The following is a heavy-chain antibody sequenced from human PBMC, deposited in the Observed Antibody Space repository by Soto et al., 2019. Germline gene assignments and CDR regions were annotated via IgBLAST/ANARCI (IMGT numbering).Heavy chain of an antibody. CDR3: ARVSRGDYYYYYGMDV. D-gene: IGHD3-16*01. Sequence: GASVKVSCKASGSTFSSYAISWVRQAPGQGLEWMGGIIPIFGTANYAQKFQGRVTITADESTSTAYMELSSLRSEDTAVYYCARVSRGDYYYYYGMDVWGQGTTVTVSS. CDR2: IIPIFGTA. CDR1: GSTFSSYA. V-gene: IGHV1-69*13. J-gene: IGHJ6*02.